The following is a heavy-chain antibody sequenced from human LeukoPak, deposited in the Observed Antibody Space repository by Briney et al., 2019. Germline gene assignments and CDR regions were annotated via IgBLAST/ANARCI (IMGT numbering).Heavy chain of an antibody. Sequence: SETLSLTCTVSGGSISSYYWSWIRQPPGKGLEWIGEINHSGSTNYNPSLKSRVTISVDTSKNQFSLKLSSVTAADTAVYYCARLSGSGSYYYYYYYMDVWGKGTTVTISS. V-gene: IGHV4-34*01. D-gene: IGHD3-10*01. CDR2: INHSGST. J-gene: IGHJ6*03. CDR3: ARLSGSGSYYYYYYYMDV. CDR1: GGSISSYY.